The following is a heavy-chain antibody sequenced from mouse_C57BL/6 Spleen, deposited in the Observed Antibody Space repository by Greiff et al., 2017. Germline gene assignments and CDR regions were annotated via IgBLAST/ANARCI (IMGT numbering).Heavy chain of an antibody. CDR1: GFNFRDYG. CDR2: ISRGSSTI. J-gene: IGHJ3*01. CDR3: ARPLYYGNSYDWVAY. V-gene: IGHV5-17*01. D-gene: IGHD1-1*01. Sequence: DVHLVESGGGLVKPGGSLKLSCAASGFNFRDYGMHWVRQAPEQGLEWVAYISRGSSTIYYADTVKGRFTISRDNAKNTLFLQMTSLRSEDTAMYYCARPLYYGNSYDWVAYWGQGTLVTVSA.